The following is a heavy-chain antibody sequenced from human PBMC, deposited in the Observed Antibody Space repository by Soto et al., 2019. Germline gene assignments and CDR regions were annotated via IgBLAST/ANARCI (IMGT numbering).Heavy chain of an antibody. CDR1: GYPFSSYA. D-gene: IGHD3-16*01. Sequence: EVQLLESGGGLVQPGGSLRLSCAVSGYPFSSYAMSWVRQAPGKGLEWVSTISAGGENTYYADSVKGRFTISRDNSKNTLYLQMSGLGAADTAVYSCARDAVYTTTWYHVYWGQGALVTVSS. CDR3: ARDAVYTTTWYHVY. V-gene: IGHV3-23*01. J-gene: IGHJ4*02. CDR2: ISAGGENT.